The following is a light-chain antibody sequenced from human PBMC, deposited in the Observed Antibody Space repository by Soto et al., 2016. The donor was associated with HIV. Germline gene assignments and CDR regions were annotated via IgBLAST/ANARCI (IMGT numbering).Light chain of an antibody. J-gene: IGLJ3*02. CDR3: QVWDGNTDHRV. CDR1: NIGSQT. Sequence: SFALTQSPSVSVAPGKTARITCEGNNIGSQTVHWYQQKTGQAPVLVIYDDSDRPSGIPDRFSGSSSGNTATLTISRAEVGDGADYYCQVWDGNTDHRVFGGGTELTVL. V-gene: IGLV3-21*04. CDR2: DDS.